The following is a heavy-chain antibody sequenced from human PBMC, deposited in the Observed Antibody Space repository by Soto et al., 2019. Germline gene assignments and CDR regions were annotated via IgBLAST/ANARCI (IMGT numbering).Heavy chain of an antibody. CDR1: GGTFSSYA. Sequence: SVKVSCKASGGTFSSYAISWVRQAPGQGLEWMGGIIPIFGSANYAQKFQGRFTISRDNSKNTLYLQMNSLRAEDTAVYYCAKDRPGRTSLWGQGTLVTVSS. V-gene: IGHV1-69*05. CDR2: IIPIFGSA. CDR3: AKDRPGRTSL. J-gene: IGHJ4*02.